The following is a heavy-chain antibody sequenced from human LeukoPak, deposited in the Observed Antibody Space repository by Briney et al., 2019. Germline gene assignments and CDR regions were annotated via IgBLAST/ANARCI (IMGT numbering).Heavy chain of an antibody. CDR1: GYTFTSYY. Sequence: ASVKVSCKASGYTFTSYYMHWVRQAPGQGLEWMGIINPSGGSTSYAQKFQGRVTMTRDTSTSTVYMELSSLRSEDTAVYYCARGRPIFGVVISEGGEAYWGQGTLVTVSS. CDR2: INPSGGST. D-gene: IGHD3-3*01. CDR3: ARGRPIFGVVISEGGEAY. V-gene: IGHV1-46*01. J-gene: IGHJ4*02.